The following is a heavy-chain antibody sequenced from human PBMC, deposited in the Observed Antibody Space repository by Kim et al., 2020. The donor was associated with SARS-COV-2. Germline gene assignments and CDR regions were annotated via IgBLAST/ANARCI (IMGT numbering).Heavy chain of an antibody. Sequence: AQTLQGRVTITRTTSISTDYMERSSLRSEDTAVYYCARSLILTGDAFDIWGQGTMVTVSS. J-gene: IGHJ3*02. V-gene: IGHV1-8*01. CDR3: ARSLILTGDAFDI.